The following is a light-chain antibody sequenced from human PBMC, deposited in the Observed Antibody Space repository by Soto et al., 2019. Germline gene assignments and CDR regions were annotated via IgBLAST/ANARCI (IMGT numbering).Light chain of an antibody. V-gene: IGLV2-8*01. Sequence: QSVLTQPPSASGSPGQSVSISCTGSSSDVGGYDYVSWYQQHPGKAPKLLIYEVSKRPSGVPDRFSGSKSGNTASLTVSGLQAEDEADYYCVSYAGTATLYVFGIGTK. J-gene: IGLJ1*01. CDR3: VSYAGTATLYV. CDR1: SSDVGGYDY. CDR2: EVS.